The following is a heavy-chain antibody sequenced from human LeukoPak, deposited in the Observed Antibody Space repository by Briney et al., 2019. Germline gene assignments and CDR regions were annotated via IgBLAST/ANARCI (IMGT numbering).Heavy chain of an antibody. CDR2: IYPGDSDT. J-gene: IGHJ4*02. CDR3: ARLETRPDCSGGSCYSQSHY. Sequence: GESLKISCKGSGYSFTSYWIGWVRQMPGKGLEWMGIIYPGDSDTRYSPSFQGQVTISADKSISTAYLQWSSLKASDTAMYYCARLETRPDCSGGSCYSQSHYWGQGTLVTVSS. CDR1: GYSFTSYW. D-gene: IGHD2-15*01. V-gene: IGHV5-51*01.